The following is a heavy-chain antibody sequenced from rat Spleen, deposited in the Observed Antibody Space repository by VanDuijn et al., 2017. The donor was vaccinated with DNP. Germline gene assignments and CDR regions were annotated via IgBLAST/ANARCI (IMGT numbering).Heavy chain of an antibody. J-gene: IGHJ2*01. CDR2: ITNSGGGT. CDR1: GFTFSNYG. D-gene: IGHD4-3*01. CDR3: ATNSGY. V-gene: IGHV5S13*01. Sequence: EVQLVESGGGLVQPGRSLKLSCAASGFTFSNYGMAWVRQVPTKGLEWVASITNSGGGTYYRDSVKGRFTISRDNADHTLYLQMDSLRSEDMATYYCATNSGYWGQGVMVTVSS.